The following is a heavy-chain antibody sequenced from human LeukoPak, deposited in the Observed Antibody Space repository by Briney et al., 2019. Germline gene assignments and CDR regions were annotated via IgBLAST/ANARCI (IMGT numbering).Heavy chain of an antibody. J-gene: IGHJ4*02. CDR1: GYMFSTYG. V-gene: IGHV1-18*01. CDR2: INGYNGNT. D-gene: IGHD3-9*01. Sequence: ASVKVSCKASGYMFSTYGLIWVRQAPGQGLEWMGWINGYNGNTKYEDKFQGRVTVTTDTSTSTVYVEMRSLRADDTAVYYCARLHDSLIGYRLGKKAYFDYWGQGTLVTVSS. CDR3: ARLHDSLIGYRLGKKAYFDY.